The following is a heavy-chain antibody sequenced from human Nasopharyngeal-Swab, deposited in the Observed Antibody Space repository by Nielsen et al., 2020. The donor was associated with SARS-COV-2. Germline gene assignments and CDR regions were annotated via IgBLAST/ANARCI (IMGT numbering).Heavy chain of an antibody. CDR2: IIPILGIA. J-gene: IGHJ6*03. V-gene: IGHV1-69*10. D-gene: IGHD3-9*01. CDR3: ARGGADDILTGPYYYYYYYMDV. Sequence: WVRQAPGQGLEWMGGIIPILGIANYAQKLQGRVTITADKSTSTAYMELSSLRSEDTAVYYCARGGADDILTGPYYYYYYYMDVWGKGTTVTVSS.